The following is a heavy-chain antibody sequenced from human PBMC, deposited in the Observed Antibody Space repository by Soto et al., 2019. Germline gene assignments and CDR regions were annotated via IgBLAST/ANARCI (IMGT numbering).Heavy chain of an antibody. CDR1: GFTFSSYA. J-gene: IGHJ4*02. CDR2: ISSSGGST. Sequence: PGGSLRLSCAASGFTFSSYAMSWVRQAPGKGLEWVSVISSSGGSTYYADSVKGRFTISRDNSKNTLYLQTDSLRAEDTAFYYCAKSDCSGGSCYFPFDCWGQGTLVTVSS. D-gene: IGHD2-15*01. CDR3: AKSDCSGGSCYFPFDC. V-gene: IGHV3-23*01.